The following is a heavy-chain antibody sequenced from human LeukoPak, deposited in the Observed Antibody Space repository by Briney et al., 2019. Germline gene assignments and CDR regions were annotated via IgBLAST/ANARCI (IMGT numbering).Heavy chain of an antibody. D-gene: IGHD2-2*01. CDR2: IYYSGST. Sequence: SETLSLTCTLSGGSINNYYWSWIRQPPGKGLEWIGYIYYSGSTNYNSSLKSRVTMSVDTSKNQFSLNLSSVTAADTAVYYCARRQYHYYGMDVWGQGTTVTVSS. J-gene: IGHJ6*02. V-gene: IGHV4-59*13. CDR1: GGSINNYY. CDR3: ARRQYHYYGMDV.